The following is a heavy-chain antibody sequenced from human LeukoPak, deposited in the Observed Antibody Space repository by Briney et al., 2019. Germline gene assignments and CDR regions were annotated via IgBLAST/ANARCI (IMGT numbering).Heavy chain of an antibody. Sequence: PGGSLRLSCAASGFTFSSYAMSWVRQAPGKGLEWVSAISGSGGSTYYADFVKGRFTIARDNSKNTLYLQMNSLSAEDTAVYYCANSPAAYSSGWEYFRHWGQGTLVTVSS. CDR2: ISGSGGST. J-gene: IGHJ1*01. D-gene: IGHD6-19*01. V-gene: IGHV3-23*01. CDR1: GFTFSSYA. CDR3: ANSPAAYSSGWEYFRH.